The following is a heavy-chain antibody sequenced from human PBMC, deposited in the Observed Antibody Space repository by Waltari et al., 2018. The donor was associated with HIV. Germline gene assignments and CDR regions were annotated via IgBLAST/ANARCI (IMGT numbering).Heavy chain of an antibody. CDR2: IRNKANSYAT. V-gene: IGHV3-73*01. D-gene: IGHD3-3*01. J-gene: IGHJ6*02. Sequence: EVQLVESGGGLVQPGGSLKLSCAASGFTFSGSAIPLVRKASGKGLEWMGRIRNKANSYATAYAASVKGRFTVSRDDSKNTAFLQMSSLKIEDTAVYYCTGQGGIATFGVVVDVWGQGTTVIV. CDR3: TGQGGIATFGVVVDV. CDR1: GFTFSGSA.